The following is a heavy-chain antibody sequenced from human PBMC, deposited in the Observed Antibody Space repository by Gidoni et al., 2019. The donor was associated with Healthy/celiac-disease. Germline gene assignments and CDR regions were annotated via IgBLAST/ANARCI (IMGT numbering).Heavy chain of an antibody. CDR3: TSKRDGYKNGSFDY. CDR1: GFTFSGSA. V-gene: IGHV3-73*02. CDR2: IRSKANSYAT. D-gene: IGHD5-12*01. Sequence: EVQLVESGGGLVQPGGSLKLSCAASGFTFSGSAMHWVRQASGKGLEWVGRIRSKANSYATAYAASVKGRFTISRDDSKNTAYLQMNSLKTEDTAVYYCTSKRDGYKNGSFDYWGQGTLVTVSS. J-gene: IGHJ4*02.